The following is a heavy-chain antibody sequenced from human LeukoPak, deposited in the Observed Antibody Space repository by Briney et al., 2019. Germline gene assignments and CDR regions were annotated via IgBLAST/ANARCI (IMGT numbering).Heavy chain of an antibody. Sequence: SVKVSCKASGGTFSSYAISWVRQAPGQGLEWMGGIIPIFGTANYAQKFQGRVTITADESTSTAYMELSSLRSKDTAVYYCARGHTSRGYDFWSGYHYWGQGTLVTVSS. V-gene: IGHV1-69*01. D-gene: IGHD3-3*01. J-gene: IGHJ4*02. CDR1: GGTFSSYA. CDR2: IIPIFGTA. CDR3: ARGHTSRGYDFWSGYHY.